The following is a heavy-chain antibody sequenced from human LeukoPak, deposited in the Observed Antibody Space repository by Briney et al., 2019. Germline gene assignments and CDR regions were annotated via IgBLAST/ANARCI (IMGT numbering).Heavy chain of an antibody. D-gene: IGHD1-26*01. Sequence: ASVKVSCKVSGYTLTELSMHWVREAPGKGLEWMGGFDPEDGETIYAQKFQGRVTMTEDTSTDTAYMELSSLRSEDTAVYYCATGSKGATRYYYYFMDVWGKATTVTVSS. V-gene: IGHV1-24*01. CDR3: ATGSKGATRYYYYFMDV. J-gene: IGHJ6*03. CDR1: GYTLTELS. CDR2: FDPEDGET.